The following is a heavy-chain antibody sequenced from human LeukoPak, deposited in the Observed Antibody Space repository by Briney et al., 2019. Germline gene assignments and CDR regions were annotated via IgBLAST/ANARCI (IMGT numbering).Heavy chain of an antibody. J-gene: IGHJ6*03. D-gene: IGHD6-19*01. CDR2: IRYDGSNK. CDR3: ARDGGTEAVAADMDV. Sequence: GGSLRLSCAASGFTFSSYGMHWVRQAPGKGLEWVAFIRYDGSNKYYADSVKGRFTISRDNSKNTLYLQMNSLRAEDTAVYYCARDGGTEAVAADMDVWGKGTTVTVSS. V-gene: IGHV3-30*02. CDR1: GFTFSSYG.